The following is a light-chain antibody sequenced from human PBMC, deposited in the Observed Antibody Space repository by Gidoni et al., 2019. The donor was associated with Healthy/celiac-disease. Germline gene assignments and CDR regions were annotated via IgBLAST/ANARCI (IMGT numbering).Light chain of an antibody. CDR2: DAS. CDR1: QSVSSY. Sequence: EIVLTQSPATLSLSPGERATLSCRASQSVSSYLAGYQQKPGQAPRLLIYDASNRATGIPARFSGRGSGTDFTLTISSLEPEDFAVYYCQQRSNWPPWTFGQGTKVEIK. J-gene: IGKJ1*01. CDR3: QQRSNWPPWT. V-gene: IGKV3-11*01.